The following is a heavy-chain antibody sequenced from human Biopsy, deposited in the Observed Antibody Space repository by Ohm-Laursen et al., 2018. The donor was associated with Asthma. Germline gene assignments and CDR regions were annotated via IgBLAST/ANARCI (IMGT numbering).Heavy chain of an antibody. D-gene: IGHD3-10*01. CDR1: GYTFNSAG. Sequence: ASVKVSCKTSGYTFNSAGITWVRQAPGQGLEWMGWVSVYNGNTKVAQKLQDRVTMITDTSTSTAYMELRSLRSDDTAVYFCARAADYSHYYGIDVWGQGTTVTVS. V-gene: IGHV1-18*01. CDR3: ARAADYSHYYGIDV. J-gene: IGHJ6*02. CDR2: VSVYNGNT.